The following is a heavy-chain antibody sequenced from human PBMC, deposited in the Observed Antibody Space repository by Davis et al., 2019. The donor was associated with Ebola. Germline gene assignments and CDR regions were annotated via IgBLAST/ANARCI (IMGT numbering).Heavy chain of an antibody. CDR1: GFTFSTYS. D-gene: IGHD6-13*01. CDR2: ISSDSDYI. J-gene: IGHJ6*02. V-gene: IGHV3-21*01. Sequence: GESLKISCAASGFTFSTYSMSWVRQAPGKGLEWVSSISSDSDYIYYADSAKGRFTISRDNAKNSLYLQMNSLRAEDTAVYYCGKGGIPAAVPYGMDVWGQGTTVTVSS. CDR3: GKGGIPAAVPYGMDV.